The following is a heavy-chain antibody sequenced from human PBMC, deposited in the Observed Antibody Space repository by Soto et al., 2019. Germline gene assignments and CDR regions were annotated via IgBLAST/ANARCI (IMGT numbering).Heavy chain of an antibody. CDR3: ARDPDYCTNGVCYRFFDY. CDR2: IIPILGIA. Sequence: GASVKVSCKASGGTFSSYTISWVRQAPGQGLEWMGRIIPILGIANYAQKFQGRVTITADKSTSTAYMELSSLRSEDTAVYYCARDPDYCTNGVCYRFFDYWGQGTLVTVSS. J-gene: IGHJ4*02. D-gene: IGHD2-8*01. V-gene: IGHV1-69*04. CDR1: GGTFSSYT.